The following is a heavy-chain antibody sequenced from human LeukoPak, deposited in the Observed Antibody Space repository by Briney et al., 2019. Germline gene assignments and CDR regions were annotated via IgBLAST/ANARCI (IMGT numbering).Heavy chain of an antibody. D-gene: IGHD6-25*01. Sequence: SGGGVVQPGRSLRLSCAASRFSFSSYGMHWVRQAPGKGLEWVSVISYDGKNIYYADSVKGRFTISRDNSKNTLYLQMNSLRAEDTAVYYCARDQASYSSATYYFDYWGQGTLVTVSS. CDR2: ISYDGKNI. V-gene: IGHV3-30*03. CDR3: ARDQASYSSATYYFDY. J-gene: IGHJ4*02. CDR1: RFSFSSYG.